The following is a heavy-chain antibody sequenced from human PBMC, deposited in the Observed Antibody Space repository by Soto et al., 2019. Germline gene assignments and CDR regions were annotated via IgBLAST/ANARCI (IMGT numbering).Heavy chain of an antibody. CDR3: ARPTAQYFYYYVMDV. D-gene: IGHD2-21*02. CDR2: IIPIYGTA. J-gene: IGHJ6*02. CDR1: GGSFNNYA. Sequence: GASVKVSCKLSGGSFNNYAINWVRQAPGQGLEWMGGIIPIYGTANYAQKFQDDRVTITADESTTTAYLELSSLRSEDTAEYYCARPTAQYFYYYVMDVWGQGTKVTVSS. V-gene: IGHV1-69*13.